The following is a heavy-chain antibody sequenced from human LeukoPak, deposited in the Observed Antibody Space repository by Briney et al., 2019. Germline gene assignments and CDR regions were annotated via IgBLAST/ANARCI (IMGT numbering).Heavy chain of an antibody. CDR1: VFTFSSHP. V-gene: IGHV3-23*01. D-gene: IGHD5-18*01. J-gene: IGHJ4*02. CDR2: IRGSGDST. CDR3: AKDIRRGENYGYDQFAY. Sequence: GGSLRLSCAASVFTFSSHPMGWVRLAPGKGLEWVSSIRGSGDSTYYADSVKGRFTVSRDNSKNTLYLQMNSLRPEDTALYYCAKDIRRGENYGYDQFAYWGQGTLVTVSS.